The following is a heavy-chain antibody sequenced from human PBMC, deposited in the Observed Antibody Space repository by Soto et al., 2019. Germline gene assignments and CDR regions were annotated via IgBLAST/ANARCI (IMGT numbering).Heavy chain of an antibody. CDR1: GGFFSGYY. Sequence: QVQLQQWGAGLLKPSETLSLTCAVYGGFFSGYYWSWIRQPPGKGLEWIGEINHSGSTNYNPSLKSRVTISVDTSKNQFSLKLSSVTAADTAVYYCARGQVGYCSGGSCYSFGYWGQGTLVTVSS. CDR3: ARGQVGYCSGGSCYSFGY. CDR2: INHSGST. D-gene: IGHD2-15*01. J-gene: IGHJ4*02. V-gene: IGHV4-34*01.